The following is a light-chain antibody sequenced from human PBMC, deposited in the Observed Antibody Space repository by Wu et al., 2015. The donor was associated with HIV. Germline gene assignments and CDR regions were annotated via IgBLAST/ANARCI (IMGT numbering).Light chain of an antibody. CDR3: QQYNKWPPRYT. V-gene: IGKV3-15*01. J-gene: IGKJ2*01. CDR1: QSVSSN. Sequence: EIVMTQSPATLSVSPGGRATLSCRASQSVSSNLAWYQHKPGQSPRLLIYGASTRATGIPARFSGSGSGTDFTLTISSMQTEDFAIYYCQQYNKWPPRYTFGQGTKLEIK. CDR2: GAS.